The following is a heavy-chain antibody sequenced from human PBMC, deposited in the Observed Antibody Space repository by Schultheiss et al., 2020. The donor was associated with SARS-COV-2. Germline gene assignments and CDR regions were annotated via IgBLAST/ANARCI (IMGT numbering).Heavy chain of an antibody. CDR1: GFTFKTYA. J-gene: IGHJ5*02. D-gene: IGHD2-15*01. Sequence: GGSLRLSCTATGFTFKTYAMHWVRQAPGKGLEFVASIRSSGRDIYYADSMQGRFTVSRDNANNSLYLQMHSLRAEDTAVYYCVRDRSWWTPYNCFDLWGRGTLVTVSS. CDR3: VRDRSWWTPYNCFDL. CDR2: IRSSGRDI. V-gene: IGHV3-21*01.